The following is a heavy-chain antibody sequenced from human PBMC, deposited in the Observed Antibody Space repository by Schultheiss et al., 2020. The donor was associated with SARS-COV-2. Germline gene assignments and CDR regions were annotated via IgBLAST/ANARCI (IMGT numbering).Heavy chain of an antibody. V-gene: IGHV4-34*01. Sequence: GSLRLSCTVSGGSISSYYWSWIRQPPGKGLEWIGEINHSGSTNYNPSLKSRVTISVDTSKNQFSLKLSSVTAADTAVYYCAGLWFGELLENYWGQGTLVTVSS. CDR3: AGLWFGELLENY. CDR2: INHSGST. J-gene: IGHJ4*02. D-gene: IGHD3-10*01. CDR1: GGSISSYY.